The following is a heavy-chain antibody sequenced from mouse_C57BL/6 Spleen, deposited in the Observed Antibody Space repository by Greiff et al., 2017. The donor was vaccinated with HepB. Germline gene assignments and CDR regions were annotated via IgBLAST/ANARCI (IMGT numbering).Heavy chain of an antibody. CDR3: ARSGANWDEIAY. CDR1: GYTFTSYW. CDR2: INPSNGGT. Sequence: VQLQQPGTELVKPGASVKLSCKASGYTFTSYWMHGVKQRPGQGLEWIGNINPSNGGTNYNEKFKSKATLTVDKSSSTAYMQRSSLTSEDSAVYSCARSGANWDEIAYWGQGTLVTVSA. V-gene: IGHV1-53*01. D-gene: IGHD4-1*01. J-gene: IGHJ3*01.